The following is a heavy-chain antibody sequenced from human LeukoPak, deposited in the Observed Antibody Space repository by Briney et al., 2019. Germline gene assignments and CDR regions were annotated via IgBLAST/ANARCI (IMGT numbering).Heavy chain of an antibody. J-gene: IGHJ3*02. V-gene: IGHV3-53*01. CDR1: GFTVSSNY. Sequence: GGSLRLSCAASGFTVSSNYMSWVRQAPGKGLEWVSVIYSGGSTYYADSVKGRFTISRDNSKNTLYLQMNSLRAEDTAVYYCARKRKSGYCSGGSCFRDAFDIWGQGTMVTVSS. CDR3: ARKRKSGYCSGGSCFRDAFDI. D-gene: IGHD2-15*01. CDR2: IYSGGST.